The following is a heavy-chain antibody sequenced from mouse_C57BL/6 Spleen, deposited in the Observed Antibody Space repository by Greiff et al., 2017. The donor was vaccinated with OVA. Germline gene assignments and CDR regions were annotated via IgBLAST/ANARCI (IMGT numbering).Heavy chain of an antibody. V-gene: IGHV5-4*01. CDR2: ISDGGSYT. Sequence: EVKLVESGGGLVKPGGSLKLSCAASGFTFSSYAMSWVRQTPEKRLEWVATISDGGSYTYSPDNVKGRFTISRDNAKNNLYLQMSHLKSEDTAMYYCARDAMRYYFDYWGQGTTLTVSS. CDR3: ARDAMRYYFDY. CDR1: GFTFSSYA. J-gene: IGHJ2*01.